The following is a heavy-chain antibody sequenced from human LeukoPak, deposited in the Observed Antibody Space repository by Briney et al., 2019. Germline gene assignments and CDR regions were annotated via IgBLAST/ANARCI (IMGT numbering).Heavy chain of an antibody. CDR2: ISGGGFST. CDR3: AKSGSYWRSYFDY. CDR1: GFTFRAYA. J-gene: IGHJ4*02. V-gene: IGHV3-23*01. D-gene: IGHD1-26*01. Sequence: GGSLRLSCAASGFTFRAYAMNWVRQAPGKGLEWVSVISGGGFSTYYADSVRGRVTISRDNSKNTLYLQMNSLRAEDTAVYYCAKSGSYWRSYFDYWGQGTLVTVSS.